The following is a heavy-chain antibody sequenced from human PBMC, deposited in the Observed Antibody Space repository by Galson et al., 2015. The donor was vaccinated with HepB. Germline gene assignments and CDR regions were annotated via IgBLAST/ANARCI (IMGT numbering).Heavy chain of an antibody. CDR3: ARDNFYGSGSYYQPNFYSGMDV. CDR2: IHQDGNEK. CDR1: GFTFSKYW. Sequence: SLRLSCAASGFTFSKYWMSWVRQAPGKGLEWVANIHQDGNEKYYVDSVKGRFTISRDNAKNSLYLHVKSLRGEDTAVYYCARDNFYGSGSYYQPNFYSGMDVWGQGTTVTVSS. V-gene: IGHV3-7*03. D-gene: IGHD3-10*01. J-gene: IGHJ6*02.